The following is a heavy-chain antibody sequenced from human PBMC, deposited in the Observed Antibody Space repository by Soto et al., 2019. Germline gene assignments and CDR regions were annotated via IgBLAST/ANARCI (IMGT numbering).Heavy chain of an antibody. CDR2: IYYSGST. V-gene: IGHV4-59*01. CDR3: ARGWWNGGNYYYYGMDV. CDR1: GGSISSYY. Sequence: SETLSLTCTVSGGSISSYYWSWIRQPPGKGLEWIGYIYYSGSTNYNPSLKSRVTISVDTSKNQFSLKLSSVTAADTAVYYCARGWWNGGNYYYYGMDVWGQGTTVTVSS. J-gene: IGHJ6*02. D-gene: IGHD1-1*01.